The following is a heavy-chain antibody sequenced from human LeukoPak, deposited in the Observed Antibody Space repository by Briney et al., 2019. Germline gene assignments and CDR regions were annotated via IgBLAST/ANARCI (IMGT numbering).Heavy chain of an antibody. J-gene: IGHJ4*02. Sequence: ASVKVSCKASGYTFTRYYMHWVRQAPGQGLEWMGWINPNSGGTNYAQKFQGRVTMTRDTSISTAYIELSRLRSDDTAVYYCAREPPLRYFDWLLGGPPDYWGQGTLVTVSS. V-gene: IGHV1-2*02. CDR2: INPNSGGT. D-gene: IGHD3-9*01. CDR1: GYTFTRYY. CDR3: AREPPLRYFDWLLGGPPDY.